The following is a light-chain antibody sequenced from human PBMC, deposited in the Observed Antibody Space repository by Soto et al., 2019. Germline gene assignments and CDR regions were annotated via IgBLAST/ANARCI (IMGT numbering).Light chain of an antibody. Sequence: EIVLTQSPATLCLSPGQRATLFCRASQNVNNYLAWYQQKPXQAPRLXXYGASTRATGIPARFSGSGSGTEFTLTISSLQSQDFAVYYGQQYKNWPTITFGQGTRLEIK. CDR2: GAS. V-gene: IGKV3-15*01. J-gene: IGKJ5*01. CDR1: QNVNNY. CDR3: QQYKNWPTIT.